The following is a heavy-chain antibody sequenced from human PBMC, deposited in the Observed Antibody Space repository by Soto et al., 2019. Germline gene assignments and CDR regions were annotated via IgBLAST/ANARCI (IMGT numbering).Heavy chain of an antibody. CDR2: IKSKTDGGTT. D-gene: IGHD3-22*01. CDR1: GFTFSNAW. J-gene: IGHJ5*02. V-gene: IGHV3-15*07. CDR3: THTEGSGGWYYYDSITFDP. Sequence: GGSLRLSCAASGFTFSNAWMNWVRQAPGKGLEWVGRIKSKTDGGTTDYAAPVKGRFTISRDDSKNTLYLQMNSLKTEDTAVYYCTHTEGSGGWYYYDSITFDPWGQGTLVTVSS.